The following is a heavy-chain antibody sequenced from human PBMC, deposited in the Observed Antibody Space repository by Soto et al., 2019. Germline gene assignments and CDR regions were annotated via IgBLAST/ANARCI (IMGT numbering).Heavy chain of an antibody. V-gene: IGHV4-30-2*01. CDR1: GGSISSGGYS. CDR3: ARGARYFDSDYFDD. J-gene: IGHJ4*02. D-gene: IGHD3-9*01. Sequence: PSETLSLTCAVSGGSISSGGYSWSWIRQPPGKGLEWIGYIYHSGSTYYNPSLKSRVTISVGRSKNQFSLKLSSVTAADTAVYYCARGARYFDSDYFDDWGQGTLVTVSS. CDR2: IYHSGST.